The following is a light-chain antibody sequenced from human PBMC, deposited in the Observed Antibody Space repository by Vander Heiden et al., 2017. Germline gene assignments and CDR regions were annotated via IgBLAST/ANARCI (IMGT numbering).Light chain of an antibody. J-gene: IGKJ1*01. Sequence: DIQMTQSPSSLSASVGDRVTITCRASQSISSYLNWYQQKPGKAPKLLIYAASSLQSGVPSRFSGSGSGTDFTLTISSLQPEDFATYYCQQCYSTLWTFGQGTNVEIK. V-gene: IGKV1-39*01. CDR1: QSISSY. CDR3: QQCYSTLWT. CDR2: AAS.